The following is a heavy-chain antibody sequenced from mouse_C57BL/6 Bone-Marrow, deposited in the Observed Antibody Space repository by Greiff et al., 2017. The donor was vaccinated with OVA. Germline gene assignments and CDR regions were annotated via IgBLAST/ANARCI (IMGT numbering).Heavy chain of an antibody. D-gene: IGHD2-4*01. V-gene: IGHV14-3*01. CDR1: GFNIKNTY. CDR2: IDPANGNT. J-gene: IGHJ3*01. CDR3: ALNYYDYEGFAY. Sequence: EVQRVESVAELVRPGASVKLSCTASGFNIKNTYMHWVKQRPEQGLEWIGRIDPANGNTKYAPKFQGKATITADTSSNTAYLQLSSLTSEDTAIYYCALNYYDYEGFAYWGQGTLVTVSA.